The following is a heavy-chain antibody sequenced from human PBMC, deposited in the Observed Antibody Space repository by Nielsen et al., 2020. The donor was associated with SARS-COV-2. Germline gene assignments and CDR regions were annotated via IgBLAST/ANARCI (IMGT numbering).Heavy chain of an antibody. CDR3: ASLYTAMVEGDY. CDR1: GFTFSSYS. J-gene: IGHJ4*02. D-gene: IGHD5-18*01. Sequence: GGSLRLSCEASGFTFSSYSMNWVRQAPGKGLEWVSSISSSSSYIYYADSVKGRFTISRDNAKNSLYLQMNSLRAEDTAVYYCASLYTAMVEGDYWGQGTLVTVSS. V-gene: IGHV3-21*01. CDR2: ISSSSSYI.